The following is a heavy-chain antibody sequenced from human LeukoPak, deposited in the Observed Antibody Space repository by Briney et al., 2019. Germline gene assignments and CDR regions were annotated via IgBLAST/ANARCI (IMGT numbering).Heavy chain of an antibody. D-gene: IGHD3-10*01. J-gene: IGHJ5*02. V-gene: IGHV4-59*01. CDR1: GGSISSYY. Sequence: SETLSLTCTVSGGSISSYYWSWIRQPPGKGLEWIGYITYTESTNYNPSLKSRVTISVDTSKNEFSLRLSSVTTADTAVYYCAGAPFYGSNSRGSFDPWGQGNLVTVSS. CDR2: ITYTEST. CDR3: AGAPFYGSNSRGSFDP.